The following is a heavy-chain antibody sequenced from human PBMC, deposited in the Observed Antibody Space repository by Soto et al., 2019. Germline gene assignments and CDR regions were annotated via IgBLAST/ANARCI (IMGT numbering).Heavy chain of an antibody. CDR3: AKADASGYNSLLFDY. V-gene: IGHV3-23*01. D-gene: IGHD3-22*01. CDR1: GFTFSSYA. CDR2: ISGSGDDT. J-gene: IGHJ4*02. Sequence: GGSLRLSCAASGFTFSSYAMSWVRQAPGKGLEWGSAISGSGDDTYYADSVKGRFAISRDNARNTVYVQMNRLRAEDTAVYYCAKADASGYNSLLFDYWGQGTLVTVSS.